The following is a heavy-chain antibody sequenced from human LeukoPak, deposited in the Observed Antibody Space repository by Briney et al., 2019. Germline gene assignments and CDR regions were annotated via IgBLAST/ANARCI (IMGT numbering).Heavy chain of an antibody. CDR3: ARILYGSGSTAA. D-gene: IGHD3-10*01. CDR1: GYTFTGYY. V-gene: IGHV1-2*02. J-gene: IGHJ5*02. CDR2: INPNSGGT. Sequence: ASVKVSCKASGYTFTGYYMHWVRRAPGQGLEWMGWINPNSGGTNYAQKFQGRVTMTRDTSISTAYMELSRLRSDDTAVYYCARILYGSGSTAAWGQGTLVTVSS.